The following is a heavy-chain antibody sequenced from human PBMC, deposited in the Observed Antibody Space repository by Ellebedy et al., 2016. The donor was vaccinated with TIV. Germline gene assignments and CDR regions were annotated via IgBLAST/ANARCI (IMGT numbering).Heavy chain of an antibody. CDR1: GFTFANYA. CDR3: ARVYCSGATCPAAFDI. Sequence: GESLKISCAASGFTFANYAMTWVRQVPGKGLEWFSSIRGRDGRTSYTDSAKGRFTISRDNSKNTLFLQMNNLRVEDTALYYCARVYCSGATCPAAFDIWGQGTMVTVSS. D-gene: IGHD2-15*01. CDR2: IRGRDGRT. J-gene: IGHJ3*02. V-gene: IGHV3-23*01.